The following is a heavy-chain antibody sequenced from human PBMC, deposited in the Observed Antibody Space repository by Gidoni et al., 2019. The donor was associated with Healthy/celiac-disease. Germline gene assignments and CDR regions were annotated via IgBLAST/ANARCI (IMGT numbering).Heavy chain of an antibody. CDR2: IIPIFGTA. CDR3: ASFHYGSGSYYTRGMGY. D-gene: IGHD3-10*01. V-gene: IGHV1-69*01. Sequence: QVQLVQSGAEVKKPGSSVKVSCKASGGTFSRSAISWVRQAPGQGLEWMGGIIPIFGTANYAQKFQGRVTITADESTSTAYMELSSLRSEDTAVYYCASFHYGSGSYYTRGMGYWGQGTLVTVSS. CDR1: GGTFSRSA. J-gene: IGHJ4*02.